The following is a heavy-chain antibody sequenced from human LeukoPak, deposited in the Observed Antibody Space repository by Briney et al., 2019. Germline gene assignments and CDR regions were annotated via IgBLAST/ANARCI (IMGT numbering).Heavy chain of an antibody. CDR1: GGSISSYY. D-gene: IGHD2-2*01. CDR2: IYSSGST. J-gene: IGHJ2*01. Sequence: PSETLSLTCTVSGGSISSYYWSWIRQPAGKGLEWIGRIYSSGSTNYNPSLKSRVTMSVDTSKNQFSLKLSSVTAADAAVYYCARGQYHLLYWYFDLWGRGTLVTVSS. CDR3: ARGQYHLLYWYFDL. V-gene: IGHV4-4*07.